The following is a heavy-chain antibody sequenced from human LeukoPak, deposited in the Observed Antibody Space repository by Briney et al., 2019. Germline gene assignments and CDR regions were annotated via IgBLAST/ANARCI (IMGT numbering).Heavy chain of an antibody. D-gene: IGHD6-19*01. V-gene: IGHV1-2*02. CDR2: INPNSGGT. Sequence: ASVKVSCKASGGTFSSYAISWVRQAPGQGLGWMGWINPNSGGTNYAQKFQGRVTMTRDTSISTAYMELSRLRSDDTAVYYCARDPPRPGIPVTGRVPNDYWGQGTLVTVSS. J-gene: IGHJ4*02. CDR3: ARDPPRPGIPVTGRVPNDY. CDR1: GGTFSSYA.